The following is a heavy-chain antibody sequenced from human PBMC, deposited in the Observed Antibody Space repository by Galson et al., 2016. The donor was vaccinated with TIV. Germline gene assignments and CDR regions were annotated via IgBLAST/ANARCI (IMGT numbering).Heavy chain of an antibody. V-gene: IGHV3-23*01. Sequence: TLRLSCAASELTFSNYGMSWVRQAPGKGLEWVSGISYSGESTYYADSVKGRFTISRANSMNTLYLQMNSLRAEDTAVYYCAKEGELYFSSTSCYPIDYWGQGTLVTVSS. CDR3: AKEGELYFSSTSCYPIDY. D-gene: IGHD2-2*01. CDR1: ELTFSNYG. CDR2: ISYSGEST. J-gene: IGHJ4*02.